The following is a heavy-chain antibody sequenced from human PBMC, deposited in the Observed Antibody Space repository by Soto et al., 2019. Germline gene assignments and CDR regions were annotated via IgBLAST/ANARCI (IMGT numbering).Heavy chain of an antibody. CDR1: GFTFSSYW. CDR3: ARERGYSYGFYFDY. D-gene: IGHD5-18*01. Sequence: GSLRLSCAASGFTFSSYWMSWVRQAPGKGLEWVANIKQGGSEKYYVDSVKGRFTISRDNAKNSLYLQMNSLRAEDTAVYYCARERGYSYGFYFDYWGQGTLVTVS. V-gene: IGHV3-7*01. CDR2: IKQGGSEK. J-gene: IGHJ4*02.